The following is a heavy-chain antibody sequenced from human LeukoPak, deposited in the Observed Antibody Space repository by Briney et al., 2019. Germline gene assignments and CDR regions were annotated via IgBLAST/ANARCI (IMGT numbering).Heavy chain of an antibody. D-gene: IGHD4-23*01. CDR3: ARDASSYDVGGHSHFDY. CDR1: GFTFSTYS. V-gene: IGHV3-21*01. CDR2: IGGSGRSI. J-gene: IGHJ4*02. Sequence: PGGSLRLSCAASGFTFSTYSMNWVRQAPGKGLEWVSSIGGSGRSIYYADSVKGRFTIDRDNAKNSLYLQMNSLRAEDTAVYYCARDASSYDVGGHSHFDYWGQGTLGTVSS.